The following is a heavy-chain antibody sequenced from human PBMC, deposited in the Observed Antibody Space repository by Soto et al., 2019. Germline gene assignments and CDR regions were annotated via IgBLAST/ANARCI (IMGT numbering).Heavy chain of an antibody. CDR2: IYHDGHA. D-gene: IGHD4-17*01. V-gene: IGHV4-38-2*01. CDR1: GYSISSGYY. J-gene: IGHJ5*02. CDR3: ARQVYGDYLGGNWFDP. Sequence: SETLSLTCAVSGYSISSGYYWGWIRQPPGKGLEWIVSIYHDGHAYYNPPLKSRVTLFADTSRNQFSLKMKSVTVADKALYFCARQVYGDYLGGNWFDPWGQGAPVTVSS.